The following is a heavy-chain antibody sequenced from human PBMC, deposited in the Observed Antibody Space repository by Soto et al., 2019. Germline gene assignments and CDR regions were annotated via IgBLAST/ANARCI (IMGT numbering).Heavy chain of an antibody. Sequence: GGSLRLSCAASGFTFSTYALTWVRQAPGKGLEWVSSINYNGDKTYYADSVKGRFTISRDSSKSTLYLQMDSLRAEDTAIYYCAKVSWTSTGDDSWGQGTLVTVSS. CDR3: AKVSWTSTGDDS. J-gene: IGHJ4*02. CDR2: INYNGDKT. V-gene: IGHV3-23*01. CDR1: GFTFSTYA. D-gene: IGHD3-16*01.